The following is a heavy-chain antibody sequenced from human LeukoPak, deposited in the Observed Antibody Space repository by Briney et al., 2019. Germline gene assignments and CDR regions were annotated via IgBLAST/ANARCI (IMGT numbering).Heavy chain of an antibody. V-gene: IGHV1-46*01. Sequence: ASVKVSCKASGYTFTGYYMHWVRQAPGQGLEWMGIINPSGGSTSYAQKFQGRVTMTRDTSTSTVYMELSSLRSEDTAVYYCAREEGSTVTGSPYYYYYGMDVWGQGTTVTVSS. J-gene: IGHJ6*02. CDR2: INPSGGST. CDR3: AREEGSTVTGSPYYYYYGMDV. CDR1: GYTFTGYY. D-gene: IGHD4-17*01.